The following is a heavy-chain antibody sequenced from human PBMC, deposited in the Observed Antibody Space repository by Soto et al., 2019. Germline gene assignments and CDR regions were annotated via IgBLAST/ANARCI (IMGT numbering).Heavy chain of an antibody. Sequence: ASVKVSCKASGYTFTSYGISWVRQAPGQGLEWMGWISAYNGNTNYAQKLQGRVTMTTDTSTSTAYVELRNLRSDDTAVYYCARGRSGVTFGDYWGQGTLVTVSS. CDR1: GYTFTSYG. CDR2: ISAYNGNT. D-gene: IGHD2-15*01. CDR3: ARGRSGVTFGDY. J-gene: IGHJ4*02. V-gene: IGHV1-18*01.